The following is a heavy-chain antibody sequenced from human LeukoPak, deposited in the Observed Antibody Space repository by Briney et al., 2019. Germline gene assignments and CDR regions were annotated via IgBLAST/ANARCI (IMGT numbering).Heavy chain of an antibody. CDR2: IFHSGST. CDR1: GDSISSSSTW. J-gene: IGHJ3*02. D-gene: IGHD2-15*01. V-gene: IGHV4-4*02. CDR3: ARCGTNHKMRRRDDAFDI. Sequence: SETLSLTCAVSGDSISSSSTWWSWVRQPPGKGLEWIGEIFHSGSTNYNPSLKSRVTISVDRSKNQFSLKLSSVTAADTAVYYCARCGTNHKMRRRDDAFDIWGQGTMVTVSS.